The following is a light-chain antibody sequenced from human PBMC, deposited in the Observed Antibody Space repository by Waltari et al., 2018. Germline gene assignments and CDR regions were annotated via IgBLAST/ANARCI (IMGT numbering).Light chain of an antibody. Sequence: DIQMTQSPSTLSASVGDRVTITCRASQTINGWLAWYQQKPGKAPELLIHDASTLESGVPSRFSGSGSGTDFTLTISSLQPEDFATYYCQQSYSTPMYTFGQGTKLEIK. V-gene: IGKV1-5*01. J-gene: IGKJ2*01. CDR3: QQSYSTPMYT. CDR1: QTINGW. CDR2: DAS.